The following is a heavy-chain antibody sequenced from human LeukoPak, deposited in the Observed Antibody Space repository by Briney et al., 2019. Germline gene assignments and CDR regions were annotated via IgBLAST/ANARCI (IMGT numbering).Heavy chain of an antibody. CDR2: ISGSGGST. D-gene: IGHD3-22*01. V-gene: IGHV3-23*01. CDR1: GFTFSSYA. J-gene: IGHJ4*02. Sequence: PGGSLRLSCAASGFTFSSYAMSWVRQAPGKGLEWVSAISGSGGSTYYADSVKGRFTISRDNSKNTLYLQMNSLRAEDTAVYYCAKDVMEYYYDSSGYYYPSFDYWGQGTLVTVSS. CDR3: AKDVMEYYYDSSGYYYPSFDY.